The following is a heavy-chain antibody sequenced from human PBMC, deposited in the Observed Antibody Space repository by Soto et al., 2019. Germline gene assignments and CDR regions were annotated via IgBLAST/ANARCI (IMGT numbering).Heavy chain of an antibody. D-gene: IGHD4-4*01. CDR1: GYTFTSYD. Sequence: GASVKVSCKASGYTFTSYDINWVRQATGQGLERMGWMNPNSGNTGYAQKFQGRVTMTRNTSISTAYMELSSLRSEDTAVYYCARTYSLNYYYYGMDVWGQGTTVTVSS. J-gene: IGHJ6*02. CDR2: MNPNSGNT. CDR3: ARTYSLNYYYYGMDV. V-gene: IGHV1-8*01.